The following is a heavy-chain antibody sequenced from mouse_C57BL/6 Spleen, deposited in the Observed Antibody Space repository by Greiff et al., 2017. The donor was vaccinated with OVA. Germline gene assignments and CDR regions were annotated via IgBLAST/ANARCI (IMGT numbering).Heavy chain of an antibody. Sequence: QVTLKVSGPGILQPSQTLSLTCSFSGFSLSTSNMGIGWIRQPSGKGLEWLAHIWWNDDKYYNPSLKSRLTISKDTSNNQVFLKITSLDTADSATYYCAQIYYGSSYRYFDVWGTGTTVTVSS. CDR1: GFSLSTSNMG. J-gene: IGHJ1*03. D-gene: IGHD1-1*01. CDR3: AQIYYGSSYRYFDV. CDR2: IWWNDDK. V-gene: IGHV8-5*01.